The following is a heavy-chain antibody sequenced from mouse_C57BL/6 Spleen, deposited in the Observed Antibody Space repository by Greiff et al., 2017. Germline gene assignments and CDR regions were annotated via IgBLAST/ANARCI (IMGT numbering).Heavy chain of an antibody. V-gene: IGHV1-80*01. CDR2: IYPGDGDT. J-gene: IGHJ2*01. CDR1: GYAFSSYW. Sequence: QVQLQQPGAELVKPGASVKISCKASGYAFSSYWMHWVKQRPGQGLEWIGQIYPGDGDTNYNGKFKGKATLTADKSSSTAYMQRSSLTSEDSAVYFCARRAYFDYWGQGTTLTVSS. CDR3: ARRAYFDY.